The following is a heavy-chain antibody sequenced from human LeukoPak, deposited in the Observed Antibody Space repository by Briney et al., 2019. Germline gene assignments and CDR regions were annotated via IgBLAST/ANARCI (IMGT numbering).Heavy chain of an antibody. J-gene: IGHJ4*02. V-gene: IGHV1-8*02. CDR1: GYTFTSYG. D-gene: IGHD7-27*01. Sequence: PVASVKVSCKASGYTFTSYGISWVRQATGQRPEWMGWMSPNSGDTGYAQKFQDRVTMTRNTSISTAYMELSSLRSDDTAVYYCARGPPNWGYDYWGPGTLVTVSS. CDR2: MSPNSGDT. CDR3: ARGPPNWGYDY.